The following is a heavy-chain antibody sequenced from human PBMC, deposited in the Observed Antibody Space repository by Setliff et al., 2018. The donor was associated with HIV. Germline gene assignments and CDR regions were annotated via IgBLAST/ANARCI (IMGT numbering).Heavy chain of an antibody. Sequence: PSQTLSLTCAISGDGVSSNTAAWNWIRQSPSRGLEWLGRTYYRSKWSNDYAVSVKSRITINPDTSKNQFSLQLNSVTPEDTAVYFCARGGGWDYNYYMDVWDKGTTVTVSS. V-gene: IGHV6-1*01. CDR3: ARGGGWDYNYYMDV. CDR2: TYYRSKWSN. J-gene: IGHJ6*03. CDR1: GDGVSSNTAA. D-gene: IGHD6-19*01.